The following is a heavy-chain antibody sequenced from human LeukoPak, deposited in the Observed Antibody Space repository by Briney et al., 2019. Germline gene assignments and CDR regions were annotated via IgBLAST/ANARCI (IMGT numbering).Heavy chain of an antibody. CDR1: AYTFSTSW. CDR3: ATVGTTGTRWFDP. D-gene: IGHD1-1*01. V-gene: IGHV5-51*01. Sequence: GESLKISCKGSAYTFSTSWIAWVRQMPGKGLEWMGIIFPLDSDTRYSPSLQGQVTISVDKSISSAYLQWSSLKTSDTAIYYCATVGTTGTRWFDPWGQGTLVTVSS. CDR2: IFPLDSDT. J-gene: IGHJ5*02.